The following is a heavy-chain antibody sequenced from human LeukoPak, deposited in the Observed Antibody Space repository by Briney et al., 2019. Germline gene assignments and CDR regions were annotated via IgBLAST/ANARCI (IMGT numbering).Heavy chain of an antibody. J-gene: IGHJ5*02. CDR1: GYTFTGYY. Sequence: ASVKVSCKAPGYTFTGYYMHWVRQAPGQGLEWMGWINPNSGGTNYAQKFQGRVTMTRDTSISTAYMELSRLRSDDTAVYYCASYPYYYGSGSSEWFDPWGQGTLVTVSS. V-gene: IGHV1-2*02. CDR2: INPNSGGT. CDR3: ASYPYYYGSGSSEWFDP. D-gene: IGHD3-10*01.